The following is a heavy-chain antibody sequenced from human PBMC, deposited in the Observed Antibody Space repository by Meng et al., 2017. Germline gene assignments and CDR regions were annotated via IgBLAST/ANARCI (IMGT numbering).Heavy chain of an antibody. Sequence: GESLKISCTASGFTFGDYAMSWFRQAPGKGLEWVGFIRSKAYGGTTEYAASVKGRFTIPRDDSKSIAYLQMNSLKTEDTAVYYCTRGEEQWLVLYYFDYWGQGTLVTVSS. V-gene: IGHV3-49*03. CDR1: GFTFGDYA. CDR2: IRSKAYGGTT. J-gene: IGHJ4*02. D-gene: IGHD6-19*01. CDR3: TRGEEQWLVLYYFDY.